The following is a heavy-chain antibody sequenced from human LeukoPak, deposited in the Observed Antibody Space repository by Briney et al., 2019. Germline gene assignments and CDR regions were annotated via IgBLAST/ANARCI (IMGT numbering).Heavy chain of an antibody. V-gene: IGHV1-2*02. Sequence: ASVKVSCKASGSTFTGYYMHWVRQAPGQGLEWMGWINPNSGGTNYAQKFQGRVTMTRDTSISTAYMELSRLRSDDTAVYYCARALYYYDSSGYPMKGLYYYYGMDVWGQGTTVTVSS. CDR2: INPNSGGT. CDR1: GSTFTGYY. D-gene: IGHD3-22*01. J-gene: IGHJ6*02. CDR3: ARALYYYDSSGYPMKGLYYYYGMDV.